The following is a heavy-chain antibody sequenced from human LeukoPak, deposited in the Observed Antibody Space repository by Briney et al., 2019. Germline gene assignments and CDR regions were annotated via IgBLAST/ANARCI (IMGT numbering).Heavy chain of an antibody. CDR1: GFTFSSYW. Sequence: GGSLRLSCAVSGFTFSSYWMTWVRQAPGKGLEWVSAISGSGGSTYYADSVKGRFTISRDNSKNTLYLQMNSLGAEDTAVYYCAKSSEDYYDSSGYFSGGVYYFDYWGQGTLVTVSS. J-gene: IGHJ4*02. CDR3: AKSSEDYYDSSGYFSGGVYYFDY. V-gene: IGHV3-23*01. CDR2: ISGSGGST. D-gene: IGHD3-22*01.